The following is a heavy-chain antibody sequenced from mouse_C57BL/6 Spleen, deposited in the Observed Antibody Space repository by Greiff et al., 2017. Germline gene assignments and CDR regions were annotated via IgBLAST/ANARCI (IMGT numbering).Heavy chain of an antibody. CDR3: TRNGYYAWFAC. J-gene: IGHJ3*01. Sequence: QVQLKQSGAELVRPGASVTLSCKASGYTFTDYEMHWVKQTPVHGLEWIGAIDPETGGTAYNQKFKGKAILSADKSSSAAYLPLRSLASEDSAVSYCTRNGYYAWFACWGQGALVTVSA. CDR2: IDPETGGT. V-gene: IGHV1-15*01. CDR1: GYTFTDYE. D-gene: IGHD2-3*01.